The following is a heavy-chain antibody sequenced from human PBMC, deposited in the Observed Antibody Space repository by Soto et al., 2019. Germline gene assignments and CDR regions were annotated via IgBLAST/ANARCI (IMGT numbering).Heavy chain of an antibody. J-gene: IGHJ4*02. D-gene: IGHD2-15*01. Sequence: EVQLVESGGGLVQPGGSLRLSCAASGFTFSAYSMNWVRQAPGKGLEWVSYITKSSSTTYYADSVKGRFTISRDDAKNSLYLLMNSLRDEGTAVYYCARDWSKLDYWGQGTLVAVSS. CDR2: ITKSSSTT. V-gene: IGHV3-48*02. CDR3: ARDWSKLDY. CDR1: GFTFSAYS.